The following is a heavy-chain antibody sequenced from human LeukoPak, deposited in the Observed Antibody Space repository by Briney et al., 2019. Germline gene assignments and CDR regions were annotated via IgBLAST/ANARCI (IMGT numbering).Heavy chain of an antibody. J-gene: IGHJ3*02. CDR2: IYSGGST. CDR3: ARDWYPDAFDI. CDR1: GFTVSSNY. Sequence: GGSLRLSCAASGFTVSSNYMSWVRQAPGKGLEWVSVIYSGGSTYYADSVKGRFTISRDNSKNTLYLQMNSLRAEDTAVYYCARDWYPDAFDIWGQGTMVTVSS. V-gene: IGHV3-53*01. D-gene: IGHD1-14*01.